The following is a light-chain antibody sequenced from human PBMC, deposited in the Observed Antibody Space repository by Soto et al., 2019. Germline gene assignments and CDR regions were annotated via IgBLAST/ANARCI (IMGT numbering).Light chain of an antibody. Sequence: DVVMTQSPLSLPVTLGQPASISCRSSQSLIPSDGDTYLNWFQQRPGQSPRRLIYTVSDRDSGVPDRFTGSGSVTDFTLKISRVEAEDVGVYYCMQGTHWPWTFGQGTEVEIK. CDR2: TVS. CDR1: QSLIPSDGDTY. V-gene: IGKV2-30*02. J-gene: IGKJ1*01. CDR3: MQGTHWPWT.